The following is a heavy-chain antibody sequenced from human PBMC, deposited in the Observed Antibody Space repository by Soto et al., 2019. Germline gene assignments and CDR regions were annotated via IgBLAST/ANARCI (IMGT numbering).Heavy chain of an antibody. J-gene: IGHJ4*02. Sequence: QVQLQESGPGLVKPSQTLSLTCTVSGGSMNSGGYCWSWIRQHPGEGLEWIGCISYGGTTSYNPSLKSRFIISVDTPNNQFPLKLTSVTAADTAVYYCSRGILVWGQGTLITVSS. D-gene: IGHD2-15*01. CDR3: SRGILV. V-gene: IGHV4-31*03. CDR1: GGSMNSGGYC. CDR2: ISYGGTT.